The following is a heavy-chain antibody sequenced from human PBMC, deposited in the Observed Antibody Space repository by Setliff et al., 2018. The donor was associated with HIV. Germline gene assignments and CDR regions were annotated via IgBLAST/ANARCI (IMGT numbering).Heavy chain of an antibody. V-gene: IGHV4-38-2*02. J-gene: IGHJ4*02. D-gene: IGHD1-26*01. CDR3: ARHRDGGTYPLDY. Sequence: PSETLSLTCTVSGYSISSRYYWGWIRQPPGKGLEWIGWIYYSGNTRYNPSLKSRVTISLDTSKNRFSLQLTSVTAADTAVYYCARHRDGGTYPLDYWGQGTLVTVSS. CDR1: GYSISSRYY. CDR2: IYYSGNT.